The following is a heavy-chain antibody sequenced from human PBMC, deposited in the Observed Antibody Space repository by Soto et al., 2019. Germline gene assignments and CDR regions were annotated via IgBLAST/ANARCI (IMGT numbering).Heavy chain of an antibody. CDR2: IVPIFGA. CDR3: GRGGSDYKGGGYSRGHV. V-gene: IGHV1-69*12. D-gene: IGHD2-2*03. CDR1: GGTFSNYG. Sequence: QVQLVQSGAEVKKPGSSVKVSCKSSGGTFSNYGFSWVRQAPGQGLECMGVIVPIFGAEHPQKFQGRVTIPADEPTKTVFRERRGVKSEDTAVYYCGRGGSDYKGGGYSRGHVGAKGPTPTVS. J-gene: IGHJ6*03.